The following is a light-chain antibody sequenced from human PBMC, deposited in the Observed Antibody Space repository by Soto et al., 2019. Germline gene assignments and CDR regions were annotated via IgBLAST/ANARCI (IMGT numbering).Light chain of an antibody. CDR1: QSISRD. Sequence: EIVMTHSPTTLSVSPGCGSNLSCRASQSISRDLAWYQQKPGQAPRLLIFAASTRATGIPARLSGSGYGTELTITISSIQSEDFEVYFCQQYDSRPLTFGGGTKVDIK. CDR2: AAS. V-gene: IGKV3-15*01. CDR3: QQYDSRPLT. J-gene: IGKJ4*01.